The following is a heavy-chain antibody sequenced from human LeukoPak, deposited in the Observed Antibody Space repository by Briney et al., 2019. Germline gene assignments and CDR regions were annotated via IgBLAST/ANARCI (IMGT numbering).Heavy chain of an antibody. CDR2: ISAYNGNT. Sequence: GASVKVSCKASGYTFTSYGISWVRQAPGQGLEWMGWISAYNGNTNYAQKLQGRVTMTTDTSTSTAYMELRSLRSDDTAVYYCARLRDYYDSSGYYPQFDYWGQGTLVTVSS. V-gene: IGHV1-18*01. D-gene: IGHD3-22*01. CDR1: GYTFTSYG. CDR3: ARLRDYYDSSGYYPQFDY. J-gene: IGHJ4*02.